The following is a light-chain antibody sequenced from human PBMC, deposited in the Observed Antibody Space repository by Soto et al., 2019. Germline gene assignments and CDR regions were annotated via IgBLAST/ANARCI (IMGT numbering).Light chain of an antibody. CDR3: CSLEGSNALVV. V-gene: IGLV2-23*01. Sequence: QSALTQPASVSGSPGQSITVSCTGTKNNLGSYDRVSWYQKYPDKAPTLLIYEATKRPSGISDRFSGSKSGFTASLTISGLRAEDEADYYCCSLEGSNALVVFGGGTKVTVL. J-gene: IGLJ2*01. CDR1: KNNLGSYDR. CDR2: EAT.